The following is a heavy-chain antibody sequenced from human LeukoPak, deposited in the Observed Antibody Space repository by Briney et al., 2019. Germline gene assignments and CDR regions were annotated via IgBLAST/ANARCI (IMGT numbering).Heavy chain of an antibody. CDR3: ARGTVVVAATLIDY. CDR2: INTNTGNP. J-gene: IGHJ4*02. D-gene: IGHD2-15*01. Sequence: ASVKVSCKASGYTFTSYAMNWVRQAPGQGLEWMGWINTNTGNPTYAQGFTGRFVFSLDTSVSTAYLQISSLKAEDTAVYYCARGTVVVAATLIDYWGQGTLVTVSS. V-gene: IGHV7-4-1*02. CDR1: GYTFTSYA.